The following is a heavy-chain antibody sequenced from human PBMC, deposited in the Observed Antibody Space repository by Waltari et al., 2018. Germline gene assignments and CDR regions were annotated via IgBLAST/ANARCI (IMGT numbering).Heavy chain of an antibody. V-gene: IGHV5-51*01. J-gene: IGHJ4*02. CDR2: IYPGDSET. Sequence: EVQLVQSGAEVKKPGESLKISCKGSGYSFTSYWIGWVRQMPGKGLEWMGIIYPGDSETRYSPSFQGQVTISADKSISTAYLQWSSLKASDTAMYYCARHLGISGWSLYYFDYWGQGTLVTVSS. CDR3: ARHLGISGWSLYYFDY. D-gene: IGHD6-19*01. CDR1: GYSFTSYW.